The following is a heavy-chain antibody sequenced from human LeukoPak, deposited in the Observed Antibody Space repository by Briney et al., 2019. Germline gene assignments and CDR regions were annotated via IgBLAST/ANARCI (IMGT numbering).Heavy chain of an antibody. Sequence: PGGSLRLSCAASGFTFSSYAMSWVRQAPGKGLEWASAISGSGGSTYYADSVKGRFTISRDNSKNTLYLQMNSLRAEDTAVYYCAKVGYSSSGSYYYYMDVWGKGTTVTVSS. CDR3: AKVGYSSSGSYYYYMDV. CDR2: ISGSGGST. J-gene: IGHJ6*03. D-gene: IGHD6-13*01. CDR1: GFTFSSYA. V-gene: IGHV3-23*01.